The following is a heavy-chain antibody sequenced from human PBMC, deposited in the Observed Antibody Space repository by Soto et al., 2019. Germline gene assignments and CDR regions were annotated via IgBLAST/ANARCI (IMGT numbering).Heavy chain of an antibody. J-gene: IGHJ5*02. V-gene: IGHV6-1*01. Sequence: KQSQTLSLTCAISGDSVSSNSAAWNWIRQSPSRGLEWLGRTYYRSKWYNDYAVSVKSRITINPDTSKNQFSLQLNSVTPEDTAVYYCARVGRYSSSSEDWFDPWGQGTLVTVSS. D-gene: IGHD6-6*01. CDR3: ARVGRYSSSSEDWFDP. CDR1: GDSVSSNSAA. CDR2: TYYRSKWYN.